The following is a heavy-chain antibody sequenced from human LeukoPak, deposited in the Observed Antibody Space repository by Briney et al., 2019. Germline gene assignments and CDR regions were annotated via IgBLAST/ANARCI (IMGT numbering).Heavy chain of an antibody. V-gene: IGHV1-2*02. CDR1: GYTFTGYY. J-gene: IGHJ6*03. Sequence: GASVKVSCKASGYTFTGYYMHWVRQAPGQGLEWMGWINPNSGGTNYAQKFQGRVTMTRDTSISTAYMELSRLRSNDTAVYYCARVGRYRGVSDYYYYYYMDVWGKGTTVTISS. D-gene: IGHD3-10*01. CDR3: ARVGRYRGVSDYYYYYYMDV. CDR2: INPNSGGT.